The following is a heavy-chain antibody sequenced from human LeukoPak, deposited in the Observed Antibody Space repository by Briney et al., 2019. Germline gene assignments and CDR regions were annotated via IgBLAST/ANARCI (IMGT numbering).Heavy chain of an antibody. CDR2: ISSSSSYI. CDR3: ARVAEGVIGHFDY. V-gene: IGHV3-21*01. J-gene: IGHJ4*02. Sequence: GWSLRLSCAASGFTFSSYSMNWVRQAPGNGLEWVSSISSSSSYIYYADSVKGRFTISRDNAKNSLYLQMNSLRAEDTAVYYCARVAEGVIGHFDYWGQGTLVTVSS. CDR1: GFTFSSYS. D-gene: IGHD2-21*01.